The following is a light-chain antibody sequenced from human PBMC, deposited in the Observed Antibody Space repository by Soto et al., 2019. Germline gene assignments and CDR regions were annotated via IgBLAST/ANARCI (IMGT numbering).Light chain of an antibody. Sequence: QSALTQPASVSGSPGQSITISCTGTSSDVGGYNYVPWYQQHPGKAPKLMIYDVSNRPSGVSNLFSGSKSGNTASLTISGLQAEDEADYYCSSYTSSSTRVFGGGTKVTVL. J-gene: IGLJ2*01. CDR1: SSDVGGYNY. CDR2: DVS. V-gene: IGLV2-14*01. CDR3: SSYTSSSTRV.